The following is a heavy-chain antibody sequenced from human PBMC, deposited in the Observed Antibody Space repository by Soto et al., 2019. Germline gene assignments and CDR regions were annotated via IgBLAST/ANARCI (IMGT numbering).Heavy chain of an antibody. CDR2: ISYDGGIQ. V-gene: IGHV3-30*03. CDR1: GFTFTSYG. Sequence: QAHLVESGGGVVQPGRSLRLSCAASGFTFTSYGMHWVRQAPGTRLEWVAVISYDGGIQHYADSLKCRFTISRDNSKNMVLLQLNSLRAEDTAVYYCVSDRGYGHASVPYSWGQGTLVSVSS. D-gene: IGHD5-18*01. J-gene: IGHJ4*02. CDR3: VSDRGYGHASVPYS.